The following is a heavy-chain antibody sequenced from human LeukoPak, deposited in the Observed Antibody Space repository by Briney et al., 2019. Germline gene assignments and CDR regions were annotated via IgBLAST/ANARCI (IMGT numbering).Heavy chain of an antibody. J-gene: IGHJ6*02. V-gene: IGHV4-39*01. CDR1: GGSISSSSYY. D-gene: IGHD6-19*01. CDR3: AKHPEIAVADGYGMDA. Sequence: PSETLSLTCSVSGGSISSSSYYWGWIRQPPGKGLEWIGSIYYSGSTYYNPSLKSRVTISVDTSKNQFSLKLSSVTAADTAVYYCAKHPEIAVADGYGMDAWGQGTTVTVSS. CDR2: IYYSGST.